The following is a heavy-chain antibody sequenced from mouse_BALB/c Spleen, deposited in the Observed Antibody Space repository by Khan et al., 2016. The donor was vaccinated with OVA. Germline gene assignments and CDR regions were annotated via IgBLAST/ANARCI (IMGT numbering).Heavy chain of an antibody. CDR1: GYIFTSYW. J-gene: IGHJ4*01. Sequence: QVQLKESGAELVRPGASVKLSCKTSGYIFTSYWIHWVKQRSGQGLEWIGRIDPETGSTNYNEKFKGKATLNADKSSSNAYMQLSSLNSEDSAVEFCASYYGSNYAMDYWGQGTSVTVSS. D-gene: IGHD1-1*01. V-gene: IGHV1S132*01. CDR2: IDPETGST. CDR3: ASYYGSNYAMDY.